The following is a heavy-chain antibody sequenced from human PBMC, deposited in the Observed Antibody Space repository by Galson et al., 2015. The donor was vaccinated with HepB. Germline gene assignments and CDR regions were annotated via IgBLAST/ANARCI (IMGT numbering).Heavy chain of an antibody. CDR3: ARYCSGGSCYSPDAFDI. J-gene: IGHJ3*02. CDR2: IYYSGST. D-gene: IGHD2-15*01. V-gene: IGHV4-39*01. Sequence: LSLTCTVSGGSISSSSYYWGWIRPPPGKGLEWIGSIYYSGSTYYNPSLKSRVTISVDTSKNQFSLKLSSVTAADTAVYYCARYCSGGSCYSPDAFDIWGQGTMVTVSS. CDR1: GGSISSSSYY.